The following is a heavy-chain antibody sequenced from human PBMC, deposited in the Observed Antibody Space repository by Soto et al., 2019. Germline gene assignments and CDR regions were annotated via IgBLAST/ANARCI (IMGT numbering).Heavy chain of an antibody. CDR2: INPNSGGT. D-gene: IGHD2-2*01. CDR1: GYTFTGYY. V-gene: IGHV1-2*04. CDR3: ARDALYCSSTSCHPWYMDV. J-gene: IGHJ6*03. Sequence: ASVKVSCKASGYTFTGYYMHWVRQAPGQGLEWMGWINPNSGGTNYAQKFQGWVTMTRDTSISTAYMELGRLRSDDTAVYYCARDALYCSSTSCHPWYMDVWGKGTTVTVSS.